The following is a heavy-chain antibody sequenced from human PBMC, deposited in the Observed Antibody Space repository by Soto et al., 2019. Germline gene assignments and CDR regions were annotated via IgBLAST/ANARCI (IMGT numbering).Heavy chain of an antibody. CDR2: INPSDGST. Sequence: ASVEVSCKASGYTFTSYYMHWVRQAPGQGLEWMGIINPSDGSTSYPQKFQGRVTMTRDTSTSTVYMELSRLTSEDTAVYYCAKEDTYSHSLDYWAHGTQVTVSP. J-gene: IGHJ4*01. CDR3: AKEDTYSHSLDY. CDR1: GYTFTSYY. V-gene: IGHV1-46*01. D-gene: IGHD4-4*01.